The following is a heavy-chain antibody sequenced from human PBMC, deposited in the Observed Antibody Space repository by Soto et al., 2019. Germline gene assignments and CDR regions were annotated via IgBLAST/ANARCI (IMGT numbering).Heavy chain of an antibody. D-gene: IGHD6-13*01. Sequence: ESEHTLLNHTQTLTLTCTFSGFSLSTSGMCVSWIRQPPGKALEWLALIDWDDDKYYSTSLKTRLTISKDTSKNQVVLTMTNMDPVDTATYYCARILALPYRSKFDLIPMDVWGKWTTV. CDR1: GFSLSTSGMC. V-gene: IGHV2-70*01. J-gene: IGHJ6*04. CDR2: IDWDDDK. CDR3: ARILALPYRSKFDLIPMDV.